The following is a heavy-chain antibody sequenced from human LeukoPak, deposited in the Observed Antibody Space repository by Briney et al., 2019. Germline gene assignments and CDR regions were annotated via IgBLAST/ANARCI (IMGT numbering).Heavy chain of an antibody. CDR3: AKDPYDTPYYFDY. CDR2: ISGSGGST. V-gene: IGHV3-23*01. CDR1: GFTFRSYA. Sequence: PGGSLRLSCAASGFTFRSYAMSWVRQAPGKGLEWVSAISGSGGSTYYADSVKGRFTISRDNSKNTLYLQMNSLRAEDTAVYYCAKDPYDTPYYFDYGGQGTLVTVSS. D-gene: IGHD3-9*01. J-gene: IGHJ4*02.